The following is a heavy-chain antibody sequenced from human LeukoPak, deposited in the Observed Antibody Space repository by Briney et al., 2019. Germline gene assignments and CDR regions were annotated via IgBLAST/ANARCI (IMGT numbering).Heavy chain of an antibody. V-gene: IGHV3-23*01. J-gene: IGHJ4*02. CDR1: GFTFSSYA. D-gene: IGHD3-22*01. CDR3: AKDRDVITTQNFDY. CDR2: ISGSGGST. Sequence: PGGSLRLSCAACGFTFSSYAMRWVRQAPGKGLEWVSAISGSGGSTYYADSVRGRFTISRDNSKNTLYLQMNSLRAEDTAVYYCAKDRDVITTQNFDYWGQGTLVTVSS.